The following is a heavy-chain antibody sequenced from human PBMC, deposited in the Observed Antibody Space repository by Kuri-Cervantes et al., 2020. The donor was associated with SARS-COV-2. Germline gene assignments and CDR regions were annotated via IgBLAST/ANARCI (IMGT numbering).Heavy chain of an antibody. D-gene: IGHD6-6*01. CDR3: ARDREFIAARIFDY. V-gene: IGHV3-30*02. J-gene: IGHJ4*02. CDR1: GFTFSSYG. CDR2: IRYDGSNK. Sequence: SCAASGFTFSSYGMHWVRQAPGKGLEWVAFIRYDGSNKYYADSVKGRFTISRDNARNSLYLQMNSLRAGDTAVYYCARDREFIAARIFDYWGQGTLVTVSS.